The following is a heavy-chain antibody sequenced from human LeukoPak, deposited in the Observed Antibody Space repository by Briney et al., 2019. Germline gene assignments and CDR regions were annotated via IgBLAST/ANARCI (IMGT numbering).Heavy chain of an antibody. CDR1: GFTFSSYS. CDR2: ISSSSSTI. CDR3: ARARSVVIQIPYYFDY. V-gene: IGHV3-48*01. J-gene: IGHJ4*02. Sequence: GGSLRLSCAASGFTFSSYSMNWVRQAPGKGLEWVSYISSSSSTIYYADSVKGRFTISRDNAKNSLYLQMNSLRAEDTAVYYCARARSVVIQIPYYFDYWGQGTLVTVSS. D-gene: IGHD3-22*01.